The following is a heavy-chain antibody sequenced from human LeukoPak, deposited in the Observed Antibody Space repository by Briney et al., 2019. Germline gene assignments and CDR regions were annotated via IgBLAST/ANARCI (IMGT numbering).Heavy chain of an antibody. D-gene: IGHD3-16*01. CDR2: IYYSGST. CDR3: ARTYYDSVWGSSGGVFDY. V-gene: IGHV4-59*01. CDR1: GGSISSYY. Sequence: AETLSLTCTVSGGSISSYYWSWIRQPPGKGLEWIGYIYYSGSTNYNPSLKSRVTISVDTSKNQFSLKLSSVTAADTAVYYCARTYYDSVWGSSGGVFDYWGQGTLVTVSS. J-gene: IGHJ4*02.